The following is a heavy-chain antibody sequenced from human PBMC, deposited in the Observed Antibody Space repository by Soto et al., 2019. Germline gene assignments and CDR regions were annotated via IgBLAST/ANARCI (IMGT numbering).Heavy chain of an antibody. CDR1: GFTFSSYS. J-gene: IGHJ4*02. Sequence: TGGSLRLSCAASGFTFSSYSLNWVRQAPGKGLEWVSYISSSSSTIFYADSVKGRFTISRDNAKNSLYLQMDSLRAEDTAVYYCARDLIYSSDYWGQGTLVTVSS. V-gene: IGHV3-48*01. D-gene: IGHD5-18*01. CDR2: ISSSSSTI. CDR3: ARDLIYSSDY.